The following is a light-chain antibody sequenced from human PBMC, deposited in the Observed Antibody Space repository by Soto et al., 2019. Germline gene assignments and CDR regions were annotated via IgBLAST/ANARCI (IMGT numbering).Light chain of an antibody. V-gene: IGLV2-11*01. CDR3: CAYAGKYSWV. Sequence: QSVLTQPRSVSGSRGQSATISCTGTSNDVGNYDYVSWYQQYPGKAPKLILYDVSARPSGVPHRFSGSKSGNTASLSISGLQAEDEDDYFCCAYAGKYSWVFGGGTKLTVL. CDR2: DVS. J-gene: IGLJ3*02. CDR1: SNDVGNYDY.